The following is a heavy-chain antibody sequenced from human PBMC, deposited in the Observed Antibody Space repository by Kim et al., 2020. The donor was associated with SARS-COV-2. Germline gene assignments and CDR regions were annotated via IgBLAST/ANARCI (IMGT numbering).Heavy chain of an antibody. CDR3: ARARSLRYFDWSKRGVAFDI. V-gene: IGHV4-34*01. CDR2: INHSGST. CDR1: GGSFSGYY. J-gene: IGHJ3*02. Sequence: SETLSLTCAVYGGSFSGYYWSWIRQPPGKGLEWIGEINHSGSTNYNPSLKSRVTISVDTSKNQFSLKLSSVTAADTAVYYCARARSLRYFDWSKRGVAFDIWGQGTMVTVSS. D-gene: IGHD3-9*01.